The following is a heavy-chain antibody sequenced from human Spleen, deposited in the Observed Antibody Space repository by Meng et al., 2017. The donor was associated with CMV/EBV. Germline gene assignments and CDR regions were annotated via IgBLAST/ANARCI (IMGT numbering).Heavy chain of an antibody. CDR3: VRVDCSTTSCPQGYYYYYNMDV. V-gene: IGHV1-2*02. CDR1: GFTFSSYS. D-gene: IGHD2-2*01. Sequence: GESLKISCVVSGFTFSSYSMNWVRQAPGQGLEWMGWINPHSGGTDYAQKFQGRVTLTRDTSITTAYMELSSLRPEDTAVYYCVRVDCSTTSCPQGYYYYYNMDVWGQGTTVTVSS. J-gene: IGHJ6*02. CDR2: INPHSGGT.